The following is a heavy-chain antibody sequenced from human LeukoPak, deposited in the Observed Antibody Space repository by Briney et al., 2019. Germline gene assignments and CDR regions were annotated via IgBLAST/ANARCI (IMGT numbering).Heavy chain of an antibody. CDR1: GFTFSSYA. Sequence: GRSLRLSCAASGFTFSSYAMHWVRQAPGKGLEWVAVISYDGSNKYYADSVKGRFTISRDNSKNTLYPQMNSLRAEDTAVYYCARALPRIAVAGTYFDYWGQGTLVTVSS. CDR3: ARALPRIAVAGTYFDY. CDR2: ISYDGSNK. V-gene: IGHV3-30-3*01. D-gene: IGHD6-19*01. J-gene: IGHJ4*02.